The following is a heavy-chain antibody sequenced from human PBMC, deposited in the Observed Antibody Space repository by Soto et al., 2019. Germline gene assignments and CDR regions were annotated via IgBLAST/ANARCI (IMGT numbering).Heavy chain of an antibody. CDR3: ARDLAWKRGKVGRYYYGMDV. V-gene: IGHV3-11*06. Sequence: QVLLVESGGGLVKAGGSLRLSCAASGSIFSDYYMSWVRQTPGKGLEWVSYISTRSTYTNYADSVKGRFTISRYNTKNYLYLQMDSPRSEDTAVYYCARDLAWKRGKVGRYYYGMDVWGQGTTATVSS. D-gene: IGHD1-1*01. J-gene: IGHJ6*02. CDR2: ISTRSTYT. CDR1: GSIFSDYY.